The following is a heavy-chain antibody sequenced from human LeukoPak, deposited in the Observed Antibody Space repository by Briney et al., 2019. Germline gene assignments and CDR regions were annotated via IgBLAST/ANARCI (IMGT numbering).Heavy chain of an antibody. V-gene: IGHV1-69*04. Sequence: SVKVSCKASGGTFGSYAISWVRQAPGQGLEWMGRIIPILGIANYAQKFQGRVTITADKSTSTAYMELSSLRSEDTAVYYCARVGDSSGYYDYWGQGTLVTVSS. J-gene: IGHJ4*02. CDR2: IIPILGIA. CDR3: ARVGDSSGYYDY. D-gene: IGHD3-22*01. CDR1: GGTFGSYA.